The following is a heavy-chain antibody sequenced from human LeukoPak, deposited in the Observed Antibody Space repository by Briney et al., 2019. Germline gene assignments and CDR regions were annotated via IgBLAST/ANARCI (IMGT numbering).Heavy chain of an antibody. CDR1: GYTFTSYY. J-gene: IGHJ4*02. CDR3: ARDSPISGSYYGGLGY. Sequence: ASVKVSCKASGYTFTSYYMHWVRQALGQGLEWMGIINPSGGSTSYAQKFQGRVTMTRDTSTSTVYMELSSLRSEDTAVYYCARDSPISGSYYGGLGYWGQGTLVTVSS. CDR2: INPSGGST. V-gene: IGHV1-46*01. D-gene: IGHD1-26*01.